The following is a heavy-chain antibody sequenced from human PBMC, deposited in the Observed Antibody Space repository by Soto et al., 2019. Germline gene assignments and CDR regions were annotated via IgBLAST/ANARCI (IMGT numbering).Heavy chain of an antibody. D-gene: IGHD1-1*01. V-gene: IGHV2-5*01. CDR2: IYGSDDE. CDR1: GFSLTTGGVG. CDR3: AHINIHDNSIPRYYYYYGMDV. J-gene: IGHJ6*02. Sequence: SGPTLVNPTQTLTLTCTFSGFSLTTGGVGVGWIRQPPGKALEWLALIYGSDDERYSPSLKSRLTITKDTSKNQVVLTVTNMDSVDAATYYCAHINIHDNSIPRYYYYYGMDVWGQGTAVTVSS.